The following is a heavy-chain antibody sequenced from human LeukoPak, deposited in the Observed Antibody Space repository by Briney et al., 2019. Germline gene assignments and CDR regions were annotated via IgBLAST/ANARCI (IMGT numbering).Heavy chain of an antibody. D-gene: IGHD3-9*01. CDR2: IYYSGST. V-gene: IGHV4-59*08. CDR3: ARHNSYYDILTGYNTGDWFDP. CDR1: GGSISSYY. Sequence: EPSETLSLTCTVSGGSISSYYWSWIRQPPGKGLEWIGYIYYSGSTNYNPSLKSRVTISVDTSKNQFSLKLSSVTAADTAVYYCARHNSYYDILTGYNTGDWFDPWGQGTPVTVSS. J-gene: IGHJ5*02.